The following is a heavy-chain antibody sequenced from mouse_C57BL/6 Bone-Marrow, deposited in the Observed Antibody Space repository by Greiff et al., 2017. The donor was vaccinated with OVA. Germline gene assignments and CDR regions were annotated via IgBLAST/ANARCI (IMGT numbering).Heavy chain of an antibody. Sequence: VQLQQPGAELVKPGASVKLSCKASGYTFTSYWMQWVKQRPGQGLEWIGEIDPSDSYTNYNQKFKGKATLTVDTSSSTAYMQLSSLTSEDSAVYYCASEWLLGLLDYWGQGTTLTVSS. CDR2: IDPSDSYT. CDR1: GYTFTSYW. CDR3: ASEWLLGLLDY. D-gene: IGHD2-3*01. V-gene: IGHV1-50*01. J-gene: IGHJ2*01.